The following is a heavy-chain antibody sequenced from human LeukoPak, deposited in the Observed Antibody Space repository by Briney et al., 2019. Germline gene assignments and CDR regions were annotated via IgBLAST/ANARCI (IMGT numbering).Heavy chain of an antibody. CDR3: AKEVIVGVSFDC. D-gene: IGHD1-26*01. J-gene: IGHJ4*02. CDR1: GFTFSSYA. CDR2: ISGSGGST. V-gene: IGHV3-23*01. Sequence: GGSLRLSCAASGFTFSSYAMSWVRQAPGKGLEWVAAISGSGGSTYYADSVKGRFTISRDNFKNTLYLQMNSLRAEDTAAYYCAKEVIVGVSFDCWGQGTLVTVSS.